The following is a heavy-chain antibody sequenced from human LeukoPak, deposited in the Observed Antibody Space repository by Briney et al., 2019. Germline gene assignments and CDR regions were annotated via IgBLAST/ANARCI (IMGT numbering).Heavy chain of an antibody. V-gene: IGHV3-30*18. J-gene: IGHJ3*02. CDR2: ISYDGSNK. CDR3: AKELYSYGEGSFDI. D-gene: IGHD5-18*01. CDR1: GFTFSSYG. Sequence: GRSLRLSCAASGFTFSSYGMHWVRQAPGKGLEWVAVISYDGSNKYYADSVKGRFTISRDNSKNTLYLQMNSLRVEDTAVYYCAKELYSYGEGSFDIWGQGTMVTVSS.